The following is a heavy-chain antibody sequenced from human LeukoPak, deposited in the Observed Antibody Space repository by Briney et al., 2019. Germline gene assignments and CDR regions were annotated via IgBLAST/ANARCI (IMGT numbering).Heavy chain of an antibody. CDR1: GFTFSSYW. V-gene: IGHV3-74*01. J-gene: IGHJ3*02. Sequence: GGTLRLSWAASGFTFSSYWMHWVRQAPGKGLVWVTRINSNGSSTSYADSVKGRFTISRDNAKNTLYLQMNSLRAEDTAVYYCARGNSASGYSCYDGAFDIWGQGTMVTVSS. D-gene: IGHD5-12*01. CDR2: INSNGSST. CDR3: ARGNSASGYSCYDGAFDI.